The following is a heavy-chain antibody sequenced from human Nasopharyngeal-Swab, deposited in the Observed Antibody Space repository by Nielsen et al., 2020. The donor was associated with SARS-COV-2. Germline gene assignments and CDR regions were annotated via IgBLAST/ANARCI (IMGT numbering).Heavy chain of an antibody. V-gene: IGHV4-34*01. D-gene: IGHD4-17*01. CDR3: ARTRGVLRLRCFDY. CDR2: INHSGST. Sequence: WIRQPPGKGLEWIGEINHSGSTNYNPSLKSRVTISVDTSKNQFSLKLSSVTAADTAVYYCARTRGVLRLRCFDYWGQGPWSPSPQ. J-gene: IGHJ4*02.